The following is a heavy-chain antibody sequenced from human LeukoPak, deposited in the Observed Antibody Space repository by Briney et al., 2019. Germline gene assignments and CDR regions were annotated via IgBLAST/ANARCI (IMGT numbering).Heavy chain of an antibody. V-gene: IGHV1-8*03. Sequence: SVKVSCKASGYTFTSYDINWVRQATGQGLEWMGWMNPNSGNIGYARKFQGRVTITRNTSISTAYMELSSLRSEDTAVYYCARAAAYGSGSYYNDNWGQGTLVTVSS. CDR3: ARAAAYGSGSYYNDN. CDR1: GYTFTSYD. D-gene: IGHD3-10*01. CDR2: MNPNSGNI. J-gene: IGHJ4*02.